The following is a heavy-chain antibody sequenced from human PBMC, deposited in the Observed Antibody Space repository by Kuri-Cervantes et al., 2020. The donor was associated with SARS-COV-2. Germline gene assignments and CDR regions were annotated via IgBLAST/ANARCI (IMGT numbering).Heavy chain of an antibody. D-gene: IGHD6-13*01. Sequence: GESLKISCAASGFTFSSYAMHWVRQAPGKGLGWVAVISYDGSNKYYADFVKGRFTISRDNSKYTLYLQMNSLRAEDTAVYYCARDMGAAARSPGYYYYYGMDVWGQGTTVTVSS. CDR3: ARDMGAAARSPGYYYYYGMDV. CDR1: GFTFSSYA. V-gene: IGHV3-30*07. J-gene: IGHJ6*02. CDR2: ISYDGSNK.